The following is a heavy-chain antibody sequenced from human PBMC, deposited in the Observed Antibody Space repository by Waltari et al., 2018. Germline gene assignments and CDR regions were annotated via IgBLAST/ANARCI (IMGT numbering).Heavy chain of an antibody. CDR3: AIKRGYLDYYMDV. D-gene: IGHD6-13*01. CDR1: GFTFSSYE. V-gene: IGHV3-23*01. CDR2: IMGSGGST. J-gene: IGHJ6*03. Sequence: EVQLLESGGGLVQPGGSLRLSCAASGFTFSSYEMSWVRQAPGEGVEWVSAIMGSGGSTYSADSVKRRFTISRNNSKNTLYLQMNSLRAEDTAVYYCAIKRGYLDYYMDVWGKGTTVTVSS.